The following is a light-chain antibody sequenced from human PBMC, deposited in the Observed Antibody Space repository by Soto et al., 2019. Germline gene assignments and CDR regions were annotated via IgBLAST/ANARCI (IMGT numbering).Light chain of an antibody. CDR1: SSDVGGYDY. J-gene: IGLJ1*01. Sequence: QSALTQPASVSGSPGQSITISCTGTSSDVGGYDYVSWYQHHPGKAPKLMIYDVSNRPSGVSNRFSGSKSGNTASLTISGLQVEDEADYYCSSYTSSSLYVFGTGTKLTVL. CDR3: SSYTSSSLYV. V-gene: IGLV2-14*03. CDR2: DVS.